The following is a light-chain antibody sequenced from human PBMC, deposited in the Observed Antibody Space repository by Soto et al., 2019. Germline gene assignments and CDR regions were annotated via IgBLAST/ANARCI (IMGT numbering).Light chain of an antibody. V-gene: IGLV2-14*01. CDR2: DVT. Sequence: QSGPNQPGSVFGSPGQSITLSCTGNSSDVGGYNYVSWYQQQPGKAPKFMIYDVTNRPSGVSNRFSGSKPGNTASLTISGLQAEDEADYYCCSYTTSNTRQIVFGTGTKVTVL. CDR3: CSYTTSNTRQIV. CDR1: SSDVGGYNY. J-gene: IGLJ1*01.